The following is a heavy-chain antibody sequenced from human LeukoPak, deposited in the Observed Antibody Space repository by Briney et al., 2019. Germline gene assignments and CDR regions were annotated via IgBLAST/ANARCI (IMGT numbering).Heavy chain of an antibody. Sequence: SETLSLTCAVYGGSFSGYYWSWIRQPPGKGLEWIGSIYYSGSTYYNPSLKSRVTISVDTSKNQFSLKLSSVTAADTAVYYCARTDWGGYYFDYWGQGTLVTVSS. CDR3: ARTDWGGYYFDY. V-gene: IGHV4-34*01. CDR1: GGSFSGYY. CDR2: IYYSGST. D-gene: IGHD3-16*01. J-gene: IGHJ4*02.